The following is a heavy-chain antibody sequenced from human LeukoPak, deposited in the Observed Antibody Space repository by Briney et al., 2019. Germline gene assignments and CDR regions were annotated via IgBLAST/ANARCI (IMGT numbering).Heavy chain of an antibody. CDR3: ARVESYGRFDY. Sequence: GGSLRLSCAASRFTFSDYYMSWIRQAPGKGLEWVSYISSSGSTIYYADSVKGRFTISRDIAKNSLYLQMNSLRAEDTAVYYCARVESYGRFDYWGQGTLVTVSS. CDR1: RFTFSDYY. J-gene: IGHJ4*02. D-gene: IGHD1-26*01. CDR2: ISSSGSTI. V-gene: IGHV3-11*01.